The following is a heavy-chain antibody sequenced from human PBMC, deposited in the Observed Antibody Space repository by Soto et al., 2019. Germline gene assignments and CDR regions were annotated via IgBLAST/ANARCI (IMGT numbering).Heavy chain of an antibody. CDR1: GGSLSSYY. D-gene: IGHD3-3*01. J-gene: IGHJ5*02. V-gene: IGHV4-59*01. CDR2: IYYSGGT. Sequence: SETLSLTCTVSGGSLSSYYWSWIRQPPGKGLEWIGYIYYSGGTNYNPSLKSRVTISVDTSKNQFSLKLSSVTAADTAVYYCAGDLNDFWSGYSNWFDPWGQGTLVTVSS. CDR3: AGDLNDFWSGYSNWFDP.